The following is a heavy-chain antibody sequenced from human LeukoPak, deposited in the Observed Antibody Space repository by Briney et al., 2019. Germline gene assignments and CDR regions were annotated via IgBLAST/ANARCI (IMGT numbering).Heavy chain of an antibody. CDR3: ARDVLGSCNGTSCFRWEY. CDR2: INGDGSTT. D-gene: IGHD2-2*03. V-gene: IGHV3-74*01. J-gene: IGHJ4*02. Sequence: PGGSLRLSCAASGFTFSNYWMHWIRQVPGKGLVWVSHINGDGSTTTYADSVKGRFTISRDNAENTVFLQMNSLTAEDTAMYYCARDVLGSCNGTSCFRWEYWGQGTLVTVSS. CDR1: GFTFSNYW.